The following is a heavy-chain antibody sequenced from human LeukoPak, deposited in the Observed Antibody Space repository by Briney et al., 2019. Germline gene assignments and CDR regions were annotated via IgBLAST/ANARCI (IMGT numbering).Heavy chain of an antibody. CDR3: ASDPGSYYMDV. V-gene: IGHV4-59*01. CDR1: GGSINTYY. J-gene: IGHJ6*03. Sequence: SETLSLTCTVSGGSINTYYWGWIRQPPGKGLEWIGYIYYSGSTNYNPSLKSRVTISVDTSKNQFSLKLSSVTAADTAVYYCASDPGSYYMDVWGKGTTVTVSS. CDR2: IYYSGST. D-gene: IGHD3-10*01.